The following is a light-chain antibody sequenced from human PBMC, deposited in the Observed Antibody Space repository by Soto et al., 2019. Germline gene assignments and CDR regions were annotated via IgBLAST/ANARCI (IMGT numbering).Light chain of an antibody. CDR1: QSVDSR. CDR3: QKYNSAPRT. Sequence: QMTQSPSTLSASIGDRVTITCRASQSVDSRLAWYQQKPGKAPKLLVYDASTLETGVPSRFSGSGSGAEFTLTITGLQPEDIATYYCQKYNSAPRTFGQGTKVDI. V-gene: IGKV1-5*01. J-gene: IGKJ1*01. CDR2: DAS.